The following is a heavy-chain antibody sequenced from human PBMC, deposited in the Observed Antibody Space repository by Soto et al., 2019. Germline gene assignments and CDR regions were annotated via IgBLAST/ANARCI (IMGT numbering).Heavy chain of an antibody. D-gene: IGHD2-21*02. J-gene: IGHJ5*02. CDR1: GYSICSGYY. V-gene: IGHV4-38-2*01. CDR2: IYHSGSI. Sequence: SETLSLTCAVSGYSICSGYYWGWIRQPPGKGLEWIGSIYHSGSIYYNPSLKSRVSISVDTSKNHFSLKLSSVTAADTAVYYCARGKGHTGLNCFDPWGQGTLVTVSS. CDR3: ARGKGHTGLNCFDP.